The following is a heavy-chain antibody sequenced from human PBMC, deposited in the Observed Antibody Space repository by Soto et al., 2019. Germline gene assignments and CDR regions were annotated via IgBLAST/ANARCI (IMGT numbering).Heavy chain of an antibody. D-gene: IGHD3-22*01. CDR3: ARDRVESGYPEYFQH. Sequence: EVQLVESGGGVIQPGGSLRLSGAASGFTVSSNYMSWVRQAPGKGLEWVSVIYSGGSTYYADSVKGRFTISRDNSKKTPYLQMNSRRAEDTAVYYCARDRVESGYPEYFQHWGQGTLVTVSS. V-gene: IGHV3-53*01. J-gene: IGHJ1*01. CDR2: IYSGGST. CDR1: GFTVSSNY.